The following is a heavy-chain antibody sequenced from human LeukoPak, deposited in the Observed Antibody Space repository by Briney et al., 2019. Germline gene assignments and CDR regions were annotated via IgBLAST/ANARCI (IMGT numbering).Heavy chain of an antibody. J-gene: IGHJ4*02. V-gene: IGHV3-23*01. D-gene: IGHD6-19*01. CDR2: VSGSGVST. CDR3: AKGAWSTIYTLDY. CDR1: AFTFSSYA. Sequence: GGSLRLSCAASAFTFSSYAMSWVRQAPGKGLEWVSAVSGSGVSTYYADSVKGRFTISRDNSKNTLYLQMNSLRAEDTAVYYCAKGAWSTIYTLDYWGQGTLATVSS.